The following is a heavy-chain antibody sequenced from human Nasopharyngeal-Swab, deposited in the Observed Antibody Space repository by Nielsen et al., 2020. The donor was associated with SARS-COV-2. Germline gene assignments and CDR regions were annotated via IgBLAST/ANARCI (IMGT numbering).Heavy chain of an antibody. CDR2: IHSSGTT. Sequence: SETLSLTCTVSGRSISTYYWSWIRQPPGKGLEWIGYIHSSGTTNYNPSLKSRVTISVDTSKNQFSLKLSSVTAADTAAYYCAGRITIFGVVYYMDVWGKGTTVTV. CDR1: GRSISTYY. V-gene: IGHV4-59*12. CDR3: AGRITIFGVVYYMDV. D-gene: IGHD3-3*01. J-gene: IGHJ6*03.